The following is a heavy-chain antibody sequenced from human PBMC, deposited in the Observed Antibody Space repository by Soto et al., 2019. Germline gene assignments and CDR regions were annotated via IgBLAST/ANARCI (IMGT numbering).Heavy chain of an antibody. J-gene: IGHJ5*02. CDR2: ISAYNGNT. Sequence: GASVKVSCKASGYTFTSYGISWVRQAPGQGLEWMGWISAYNGNTNYAQKLQGRVTMTTDTSTSTAYMELRSLRSDDTAVYYCAREQGIAAAGARGRFDPWGQGTLVTVSS. CDR1: GYTFTSYG. D-gene: IGHD6-13*01. V-gene: IGHV1-18*01. CDR3: AREQGIAAAGARGRFDP.